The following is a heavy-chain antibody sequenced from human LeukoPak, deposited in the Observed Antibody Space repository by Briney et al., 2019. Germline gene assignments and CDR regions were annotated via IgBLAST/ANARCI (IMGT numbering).Heavy chain of an antibody. Sequence: PAETLSLTCTVSGASISSHYWSWVRQPPGRGLEWMGYISYTGSTDYNPSLKGRVNMSIDTSKNQFSLSLYSVTTTAAAVYFCAGDQNNVAWSYWWGQGTLVTVSS. V-gene: IGHV4-59*04. J-gene: IGHJ4*02. CDR1: GASISSHY. D-gene: IGHD3-9*01. CDR3: AGDQNNVAWSYW. CDR2: ISYTGST.